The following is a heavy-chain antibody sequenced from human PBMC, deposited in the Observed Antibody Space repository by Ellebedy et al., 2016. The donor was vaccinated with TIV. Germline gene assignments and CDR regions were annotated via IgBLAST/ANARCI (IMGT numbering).Heavy chain of an antibody. CDR2: ISAYNGNT. J-gene: IGHJ1*01. D-gene: IGHD2-2*01. V-gene: IGHV1-18*01. CDR1: GGTFTSYG. Sequence: ASVKVSCXASGGTFTSYGISWVRQAPGQGLEWMGWISAYNGNTNYAQKLQGRVTMTTDTSTSTAYMELRSLRSDDTAVYYCASVVPAATKRSFFYFQHWGQGTLVTVSS. CDR3: ASVVPAATKRSFFYFQH.